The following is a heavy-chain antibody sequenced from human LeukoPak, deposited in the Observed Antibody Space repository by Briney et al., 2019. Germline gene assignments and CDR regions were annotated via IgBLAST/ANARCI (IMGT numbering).Heavy chain of an antibody. D-gene: IGHD2-15*01. CDR1: GGSISSYY. Sequence: SETLSLTCTVSGGSISSYYWNWIRQPPGKGLEWIGYIYYSGSTDYNPSLKSRVTISVDTSKNQFSLKLSSVTAADTAVYYCASGYCSGGSCYSGPKDYWGQGTLVTVSS. J-gene: IGHJ4*02. CDR2: IYYSGST. V-gene: IGHV4-59*01. CDR3: ASGYCSGGSCYSGPKDY.